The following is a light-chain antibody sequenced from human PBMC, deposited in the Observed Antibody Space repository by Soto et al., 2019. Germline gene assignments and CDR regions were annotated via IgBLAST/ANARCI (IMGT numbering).Light chain of an antibody. CDR2: GAS. J-gene: IGKJ2*01. CDR1: QSVSSSN. CDR3: QQYGRSPYT. V-gene: IGKV3-20*01. Sequence: IVVTQSPGTLSLSPGERATLSCRASQSVSSSNLAWYQQKPGQAPRLLIYGASSRATGIPDRFSGSGSGTDFTLTISRLEPEDFAVYYCQQYGRSPYTFGQGTKVDIK.